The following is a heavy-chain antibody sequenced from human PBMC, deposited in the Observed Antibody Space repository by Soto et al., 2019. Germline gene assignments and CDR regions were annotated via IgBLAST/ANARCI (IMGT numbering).Heavy chain of an antibody. CDR2: ILNDGSKT. V-gene: IGHV3-33*01. J-gene: IGHJ3*02. D-gene: IGHD1-26*01. CDR1: GFTFSSYP. Sequence: QVQLVESGGGVVQPGTSLRLSCVASGFTFSSYPMHWVRQAPGKGLEWVGRILNDGSKTYYADSVGGRFTISGDNLNNALYLEVNSLSVDVTAVYYCARSKVKWALYDALDIWGLGKRVSVSP. CDR3: ARSKVKWALYDALDI.